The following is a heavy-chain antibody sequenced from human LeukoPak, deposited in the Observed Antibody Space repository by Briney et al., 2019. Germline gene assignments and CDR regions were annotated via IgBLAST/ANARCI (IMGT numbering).Heavy chain of an antibody. CDR1: GGSISSYY. V-gene: IGHV4-39*07. CDR3: ARFCGGDCAPFYYYGMDV. D-gene: IGHD2-21*02. CDR2: IYYSGST. Sequence: SETLSLTCTVSGGSISSYYWGWIRQPPGKGLEWIGSIYYSGSTYYNPSLKSRVTISVDTSKNQFSLKLSSVTAADTAVYYCARFCGGDCAPFYYYGMDVWGQGTTVTVSS. J-gene: IGHJ6*02.